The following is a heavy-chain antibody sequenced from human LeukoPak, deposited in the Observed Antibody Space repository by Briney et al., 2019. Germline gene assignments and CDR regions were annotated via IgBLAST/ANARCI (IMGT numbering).Heavy chain of an antibody. J-gene: IGHJ6*02. Sequence: GGSLRLSCAASGFTFSSYSMNWVRQAPGKGLEWGSYISGSSSTIYYADSVKGRFTISRDNSKNTLYLQMNSLRAEDTAVYYCAREPRFLEWLLSVPDYYYGMDVWGQGTTVTVSS. CDR2: ISGSSSTI. CDR3: AREPRFLEWLLSVPDYYYGMDV. V-gene: IGHV3-48*01. D-gene: IGHD3-3*01. CDR1: GFTFSSYS.